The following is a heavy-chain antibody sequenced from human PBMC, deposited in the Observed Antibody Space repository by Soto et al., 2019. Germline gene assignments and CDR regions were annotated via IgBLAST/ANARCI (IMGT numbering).Heavy chain of an antibody. J-gene: IGHJ4*02. CDR1: GFTFDDYA. V-gene: IGHV3-9*01. D-gene: IGHD5-18*01. Sequence: EVQLVESGGGLVQPGRSLRLSCAASGFTFDDYAMHWVRQAPGKGLEWVSGISWNSGSIGYADSVKGRFTISRDNAKNSLYLQMNSLRAEDTALYYCAKDIWDGVDTAMGALDYWGQGTLVTVSS. CDR3: AKDIWDGVDTAMGALDY. CDR2: ISWNSGSI.